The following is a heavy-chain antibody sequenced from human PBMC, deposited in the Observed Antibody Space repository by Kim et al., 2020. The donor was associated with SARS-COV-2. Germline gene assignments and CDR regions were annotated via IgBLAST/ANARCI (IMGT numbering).Heavy chain of an antibody. Sequence: GGSLRLSCAASGFTFTNYWMTWVRQAPGKGLEWVANIKQGGNGKYYVDSVMGRFTISRDNAKNSVYLQMNSLRVDDTALYYCARHVFHGLDVWGQGTTVTVSS. CDR2: IKQGGNGK. V-gene: IGHV3-7*01. CDR1: GFTFTNYW. J-gene: IGHJ6*02. CDR3: ARHVFHGLDV.